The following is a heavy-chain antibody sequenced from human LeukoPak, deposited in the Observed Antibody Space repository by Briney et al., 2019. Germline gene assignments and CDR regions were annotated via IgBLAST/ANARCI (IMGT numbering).Heavy chain of an antibody. CDR1: GYTFTSYD. Sequence: GASVKVSCKASGYTFTSYDINWERQATGQGLEWMGWMNPNSGNTGYAQKFQGRVTMTRNTSISTAYMELSSLRSEDTAVYYCAREILREGWFDPWGQGTLVTVFS. V-gene: IGHV1-8*01. CDR3: AREILREGWFDP. J-gene: IGHJ5*02. CDR2: MNPNSGNT.